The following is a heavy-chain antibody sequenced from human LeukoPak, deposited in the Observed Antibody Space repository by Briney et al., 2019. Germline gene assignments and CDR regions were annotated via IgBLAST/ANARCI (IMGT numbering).Heavy chain of an antibody. Sequence: GGSLRLSCAASGFSFRSYGMHWVRQAPGTGLEWVVVISYDGSNKYYADSVKGRFTISRDNSKNTLYLQINSLRAEDTAVYYCARGPYCSSTSCYPPDAFDIWGQGTVVTVSS. J-gene: IGHJ3*02. CDR3: ARGPYCSSTSCYPPDAFDI. CDR2: ISYDGSNK. V-gene: IGHV3-33*01. D-gene: IGHD2-2*01. CDR1: GFSFRSYG.